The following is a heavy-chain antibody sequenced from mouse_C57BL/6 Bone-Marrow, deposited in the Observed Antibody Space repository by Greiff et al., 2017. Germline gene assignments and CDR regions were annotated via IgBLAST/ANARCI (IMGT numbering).Heavy chain of an antibody. V-gene: IGHV1-66*01. J-gene: IGHJ4*01. CDR2: IYPGSGNT. CDR3: ARRGWEGAMDY. CDR1: GYSFTSYY. D-gene: IGHD3-3*01. Sequence: QVQLQQSGPELVKPGASVKISCKASGYSFTSYYIHWVKQRPGQGLEWIGWIYPGSGNTKYNEKFKGKATLTADTSSSTAYMQLSSLTSEDSAVYYCARRGWEGAMDYWGQGTSVTVSS.